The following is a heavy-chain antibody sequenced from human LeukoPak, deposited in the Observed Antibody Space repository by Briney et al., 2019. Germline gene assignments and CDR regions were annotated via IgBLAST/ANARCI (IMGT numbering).Heavy chain of an antibody. V-gene: IGHV3-23*01. Sequence: GGSLRLSCAASGFTLSRYAMSWVRQAPGKGLEWVSAISGSGGSTYYADSVKGRFTISRDNSKNTLYLQMNSLRAEDTAVYYCAKMGASGNWFDLWGQGTLVTVSS. J-gene: IGHJ5*02. D-gene: IGHD3-16*01. CDR2: ISGSGGST. CDR1: GFTLSRYA. CDR3: AKMGASGNWFDL.